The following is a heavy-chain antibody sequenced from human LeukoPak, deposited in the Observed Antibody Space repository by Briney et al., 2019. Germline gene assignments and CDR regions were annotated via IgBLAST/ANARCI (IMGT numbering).Heavy chain of an antibody. V-gene: IGHV4-39*07. CDR3: ARLMTTVLGFDP. D-gene: IGHD4-11*01. CDR2: IYYSGST. J-gene: IGHJ5*02. Sequence: SETLSLTCTVSGGSISSSSYYWDWIRQPPGKGLEWIGSIYYSGSTYYNPSLKSRVTISVDTSKNQFSLKLSSVTAADTAVYYCARLMTTVLGFDPWGQGTLVTVSS. CDR1: GGSISSSSYY.